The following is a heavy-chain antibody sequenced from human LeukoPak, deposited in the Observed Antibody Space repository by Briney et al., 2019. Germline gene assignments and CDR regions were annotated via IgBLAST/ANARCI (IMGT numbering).Heavy chain of an antibody. CDR3: ARLWFGELEDY. D-gene: IGHD3-10*01. J-gene: IGHJ4*02. V-gene: IGHV4-39*07. Sequence: SETLSLTCTVSGGSISSSVYYWGWIRQPPGKGLEWIGEMNHSGSTNYNPSLKSRVTISVDTSKNQFSLKLSSVTAADTAVYYCARLWFGELEDYWGQGTLVTVSS. CDR2: MNHSGST. CDR1: GGSISSSVYY.